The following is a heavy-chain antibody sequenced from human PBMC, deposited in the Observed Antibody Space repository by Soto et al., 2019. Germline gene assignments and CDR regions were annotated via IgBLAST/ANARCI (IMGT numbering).Heavy chain of an antibody. D-gene: IGHD3-22*01. CDR3: AKDPNYYDSSFDY. J-gene: IGHJ4*02. V-gene: IGHV3-33*06. Sequence: GGSLRLSCAASGFTFSSYGMHWVRQAPGKGLEWVAVIWYGGGNKYYADSVKGRFTISRDNSKNTLYLQMNSLRAEDTAVYYCAKDPNYYDSSFDYWGQGTLVTVSS. CDR2: IWYGGGNK. CDR1: GFTFSSYG.